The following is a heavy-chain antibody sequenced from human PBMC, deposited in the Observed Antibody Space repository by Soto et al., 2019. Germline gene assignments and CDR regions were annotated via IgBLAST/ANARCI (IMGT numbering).Heavy chain of an antibody. V-gene: IGHV3-23*01. CDR2: ISGSGGST. Sequence: EVQLLESGGGLVQPGGSLRLSCAASGFTFTSYAMSWVRQAPGKGLEWVTAISGSGGSTYYADSVKGRFTISRDNSKNTLYLQMNSLRAEDTAVYYCAKDWVGATTFDYWGQGTLVTVSS. CDR1: GFTFTSYA. CDR3: AKDWVGATTFDY. D-gene: IGHD1-26*01. J-gene: IGHJ4*02.